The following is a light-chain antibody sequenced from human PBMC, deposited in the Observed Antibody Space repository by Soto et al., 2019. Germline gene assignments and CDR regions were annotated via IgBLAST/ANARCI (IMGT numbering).Light chain of an antibody. CDR1: SSDIGAYNY. J-gene: IGLJ1*01. CDR2: DVN. Sequence: QAVVTQPASVSGSPGQSITISCTGTSSDIGAYNYVSWYQQHPGKAPKLMIYDVNNRPSGVSNRFSGSKSGNTASLTISGLQAEDEADYFCTSYTRSSTYVFGTGTKLTVL. V-gene: IGLV2-14*03. CDR3: TSYTRSSTYV.